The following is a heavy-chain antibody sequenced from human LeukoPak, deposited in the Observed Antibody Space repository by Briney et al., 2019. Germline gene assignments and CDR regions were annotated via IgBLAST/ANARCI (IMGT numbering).Heavy chain of an antibody. J-gene: IGHJ4*02. D-gene: IGHD3-10*01. V-gene: IGHV1-18*01. CDR2: ISSSSGNT. Sequence: GASVKVSCKASGFTFSSYGISWVRQAPGQGPEWMGWISSSSGNTNYAQKFQDRVTMTTDKSTSTAYMELRSLRSDDTAVYYCAREHPHFGELWNDYWGQGTPVTVSS. CDR3: AREHPHFGELWNDY. CDR1: GFTFSSYG.